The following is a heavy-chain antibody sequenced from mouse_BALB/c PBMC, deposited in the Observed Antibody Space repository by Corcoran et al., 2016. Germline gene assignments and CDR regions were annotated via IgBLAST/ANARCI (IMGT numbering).Heavy chain of an antibody. D-gene: IGHD2-5*01. CDR2: INTYTGET. Sequence: QIQLVQSGPELKKPGETVKISCKASGYSFTNYGMNWVKQAPGKGLKWMGWINTYTGETTYADDFKGRFAFSLETSASTAYLQINNLKNEDTATYFCARWGSNYGYDFDYWGQGTTLTVSS. V-gene: IGHV9-3-1*01. J-gene: IGHJ2*01. CDR3: ARWGSNYGYDFDY. CDR1: GYSFTNYG.